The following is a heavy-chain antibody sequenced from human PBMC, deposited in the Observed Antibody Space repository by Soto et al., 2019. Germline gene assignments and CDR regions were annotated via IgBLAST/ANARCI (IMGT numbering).Heavy chain of an antibody. J-gene: IGHJ5*02. V-gene: IGHV4-31*03. CDR3: ASTPMGLWFGEVLLPENWFDP. CDR1: GGSISSGGYY. CDR2: IHYSGST. Sequence: QVQLQESGPGLVKPSQTLSLTCTVSGGSISSGGYYWSWIRQHPGKGLEWIGYIHYSGSTYSNPSLKSRVTVSVDTSKNQFYLKLSSVAAAVTAVYYCASTPMGLWFGEVLLPENWFDPWGQGTLVTVSS. D-gene: IGHD3-10*01.